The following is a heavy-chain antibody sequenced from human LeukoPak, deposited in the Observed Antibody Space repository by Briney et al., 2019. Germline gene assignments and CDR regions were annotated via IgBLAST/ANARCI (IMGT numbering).Heavy chain of an antibody. V-gene: IGHV3-30*18. J-gene: IGHJ6*02. D-gene: IGHD1-26*01. CDR3: AKISGSYSYYYYYGMDV. CDR2: ISYDGSNK. CDR1: GFTFSSYG. Sequence: GRSLRFSCAASGFTFSSYGMHWVRQAPGKGLEWVAVISYDGSNKYYADSVKGRFTISRDNSKNTLYLQMNSLRAEDTAVYYCAKISGSYSYYYYYGMDVWGQGTTVTVSS.